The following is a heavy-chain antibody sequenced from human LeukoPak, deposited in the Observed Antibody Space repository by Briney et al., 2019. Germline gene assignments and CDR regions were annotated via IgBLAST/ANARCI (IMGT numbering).Heavy chain of an antibody. CDR1: GYTFTGYY. V-gene: IGHV1-2*04. CDR3: ARANALYCSSTTCLFDY. D-gene: IGHD2-2*01. Sequence: GASVKVSCKASGYTFTGYYMHWVRQAPGQGLEWMGWINPNSGGTYSAQKFQGWVTMTRDTSISTAYMELSRLTSDDTAVYYCARANALYCSSTTCLFDYWGQGTLVTASS. J-gene: IGHJ4*02. CDR2: INPNSGGT.